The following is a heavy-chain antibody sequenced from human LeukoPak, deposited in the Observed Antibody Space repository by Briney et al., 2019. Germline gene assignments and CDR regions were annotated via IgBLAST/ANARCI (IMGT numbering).Heavy chain of an antibody. CDR2: IRGTGGTT. CDR3: GKDPNGDYVGAFDF. D-gene: IGHD4-17*01. V-gene: IGHV3-23*01. Sequence: PGGSLRLSCAASGFTFSDYALIWVRQAPEKGLEWISAIRGTGGTTYYADSVKGRCTISRDNSRNTVYLQMNSLRAEDTALYFCGKDPNGDYVGAFDFWGPGTMVTVSS. CDR1: GFTFSDYA. J-gene: IGHJ3*01.